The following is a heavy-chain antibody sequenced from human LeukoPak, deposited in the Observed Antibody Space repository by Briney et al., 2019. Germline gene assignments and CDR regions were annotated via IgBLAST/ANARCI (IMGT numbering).Heavy chain of an antibody. V-gene: IGHV3-30*18. D-gene: IGHD4-17*01. J-gene: IGHJ6*04. CDR1: GFTFSSCG. CDR2: VSYDGSNK. CDR3: AKDLSKRGYGDCPDSYYYGMDV. Sequence: PGRSLRLSCAASGFTFSSCGMHWVRQAPGKGLEWVAVVSYDGSNKYYADSVKGRFTISRDNSKNTLYLQMNSLRAEDTAVYYCAKDLSKRGYGDCPDSYYYGMDVWGKGTTVTVSS.